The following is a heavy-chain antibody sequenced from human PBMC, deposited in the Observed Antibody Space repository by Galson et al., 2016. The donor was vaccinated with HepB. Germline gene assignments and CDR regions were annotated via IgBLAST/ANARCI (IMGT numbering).Heavy chain of an antibody. V-gene: IGHV3-53*01. D-gene: IGHD1-26*01. CDR3: ASDSGTPPPRRGPSSGY. J-gene: IGHJ4*02. CDR1: GFTVSNNY. Sequence: SLRLSCAASGFTVSNNYMIWFRQAPGKGLEWVSLIYSTGTTSYADPVKGRFTISRDSANNILYLQMNSMRAEETAIHYCASDSGTPPPRRGPSSGYWGRGTLVTVSS. CDR2: IYSTGTT.